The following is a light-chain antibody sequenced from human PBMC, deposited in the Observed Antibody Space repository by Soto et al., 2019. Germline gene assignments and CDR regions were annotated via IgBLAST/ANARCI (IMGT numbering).Light chain of an antibody. J-gene: IGKJ3*01. CDR2: HAS. CDR3: QHHRAYSPA. V-gene: IGKV1-5*01. CDR1: QSISTS. Sequence: DIQLTQSPSTLSASVGDRVTITCRASQSISTSLAWYQQRPGKAPNLLIYHASTLESGVPSRFRGSGSGTEFTLTITSLQPDDLATYYCQHHRAYSPAFGPGTKVEIK.